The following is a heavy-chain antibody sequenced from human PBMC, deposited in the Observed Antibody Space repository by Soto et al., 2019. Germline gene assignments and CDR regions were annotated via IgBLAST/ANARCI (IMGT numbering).Heavy chain of an antibody. J-gene: IGHJ3*02. Sequence: GGSLRLSCAASGFTFSSYGMHWVRQAPGKGLEWVAAISYDGSNKYYADSGKGRFTISRDNSKNTLYLQMNSLRAEDTAVYYCAKTLLWFGELWGDAFDIWGQGTMVTVSS. V-gene: IGHV3-30*18. CDR1: GFTFSSYG. D-gene: IGHD3-10*01. CDR3: AKTLLWFGELWGDAFDI. CDR2: ISYDGSNK.